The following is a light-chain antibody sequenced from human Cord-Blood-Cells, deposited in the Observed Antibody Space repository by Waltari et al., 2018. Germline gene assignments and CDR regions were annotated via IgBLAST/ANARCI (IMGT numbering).Light chain of an antibody. CDR2: KAS. CDR1: QSISSW. Sequence: DIQMTQSPSTLSPSLGDRVTITCRASQSISSWLAWYQQKPGKAPKLLSYKASSLESGVPSRFSGSGSGTEFTRTISSLQPDDFSTYYCQQYNSYSYTFGQGTKLEIK. J-gene: IGKJ2*01. CDR3: QQYNSYSYT. V-gene: IGKV1-5*03.